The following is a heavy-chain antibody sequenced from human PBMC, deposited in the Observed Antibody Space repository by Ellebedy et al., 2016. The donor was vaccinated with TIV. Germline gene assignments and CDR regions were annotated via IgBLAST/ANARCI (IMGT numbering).Heavy chain of an antibody. Sequence: PGGSLRLSCAASGFTFSSYAMSWVRQAPGKGLEWVSGISGSAGSTYYADSVKGRFTISRDNSKNTQYLQVSSLSVEDTAIYYCAKEHPDYTSAWYYFDYWGQGTLVTVSS. J-gene: IGHJ4*02. V-gene: IGHV3-23*01. CDR3: AKEHPDYTSAWYYFDY. CDR1: GFTFSSYA. CDR2: ISGSAGST. D-gene: IGHD6-19*01.